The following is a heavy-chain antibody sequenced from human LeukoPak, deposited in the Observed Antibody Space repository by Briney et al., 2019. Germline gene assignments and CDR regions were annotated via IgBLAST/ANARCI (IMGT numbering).Heavy chain of an antibody. CDR2: IKEDGSEK. CDR3: ARAHYSSFDY. V-gene: IGHV3-7*01. J-gene: IGHJ4*02. CDR1: GFTFRDYW. Sequence: GGSLRLSCAASGFTFRDYWMSWVRQAPGKGLEWVANIKEDGSEKHYVDSVKGRFTISRDNAKNSLYLQSLYLQMNSLRAEDTAVYYCARAHYSSFDYWGQGTLVTVSS. D-gene: IGHD3-22*01.